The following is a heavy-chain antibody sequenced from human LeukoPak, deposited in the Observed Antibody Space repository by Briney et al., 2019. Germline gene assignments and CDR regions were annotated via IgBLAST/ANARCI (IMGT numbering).Heavy chain of an antibody. CDR3: AQGVEYYYDSSGPPNWFDP. Sequence: SETLSLTCTVSGGSISSSSYYWGWIRQPPGKGLEWIGSIYYSGSTYYNPSLKSRVTISVDKSKNQFSLKLSSVTAADTAVYYCAQGVEYYYDSSGPPNWFDPWGQGTLVTVSS. D-gene: IGHD3-22*01. V-gene: IGHV4-39*07. CDR2: IYYSGST. J-gene: IGHJ5*02. CDR1: GGSISSSSYY.